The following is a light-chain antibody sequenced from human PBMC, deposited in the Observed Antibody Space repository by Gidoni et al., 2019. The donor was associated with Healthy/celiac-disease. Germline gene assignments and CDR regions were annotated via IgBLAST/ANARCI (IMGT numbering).Light chain of an antibody. Sequence: SSELSQDPAVSVASGQTVRITCQGDSLRSYYASWYQQKPRQAPVLVIYDKNNRPAGIPDRFSGFSSGNTAALTITGTQAEDEADYYCNSRDSSGNHVVFGGGTKLTVL. CDR1: SLRSYY. CDR2: DKN. V-gene: IGLV3-19*01. CDR3: NSRDSSGNHVV. J-gene: IGLJ2*01.